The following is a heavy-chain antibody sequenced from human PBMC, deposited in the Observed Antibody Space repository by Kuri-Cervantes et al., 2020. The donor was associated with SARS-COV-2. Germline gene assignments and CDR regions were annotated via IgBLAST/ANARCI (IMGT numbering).Heavy chain of an antibody. CDR1: DGSFSGYY. D-gene: IGHD5-18*01. V-gene: IGHV4-34*01. J-gene: IGHJ6*02. Sequence: GSLRLSCVVYDGSFSGYYWSWIRQPPGKGLEWIGEINHSGSTNYNPSLKSRVTISVDTSKNQFSLKLSSVTAADTAVYYCARGTPPGGYSYGYTRKYYYYGMDVWGQGTTVTVSS. CDR3: ARGTPPGGYSYGYTRKYYYYGMDV. CDR2: INHSGST.